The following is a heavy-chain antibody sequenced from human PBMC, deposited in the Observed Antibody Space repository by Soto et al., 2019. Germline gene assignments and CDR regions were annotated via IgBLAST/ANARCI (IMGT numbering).Heavy chain of an antibody. Sequence: EVQLVETGGGLIQPGGSLRLSCAASGFTVSSNYMSWVRQAPGKGLEWVSVIYSGGSTYYADSVKGRFTISRDNSKNTLYLQMNSLRAEDTAVYYCARERGGGRDGYNEHYYGMDVWGQGTTVTVSS. V-gene: IGHV3-53*02. CDR1: GFTVSSNY. J-gene: IGHJ6*02. CDR3: ARERGGGRDGYNEHYYGMDV. CDR2: IYSGGST. D-gene: IGHD3-16*01.